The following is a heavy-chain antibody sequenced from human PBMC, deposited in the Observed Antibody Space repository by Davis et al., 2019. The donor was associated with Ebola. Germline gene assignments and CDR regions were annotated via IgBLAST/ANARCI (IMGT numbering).Heavy chain of an antibody. CDR2: MNPNSGNT. D-gene: IGHD1-1*01. CDR3: ARGHNFGFEF. J-gene: IGHJ4*02. Sequence: ASVKVSCKASGYTFTTYDINWVRQATGQGLEWMGWMNPNSGNTGYAQEFQGRVTMTRNASIDTAYMELSGLRYDDTAVYYCARGHNFGFEFWGQGALVTVSS. CDR1: GYTFTTYD. V-gene: IGHV1-8*01.